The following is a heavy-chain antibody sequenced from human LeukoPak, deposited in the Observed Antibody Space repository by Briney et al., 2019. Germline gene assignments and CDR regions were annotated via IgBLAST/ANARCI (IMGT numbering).Heavy chain of an antibody. V-gene: IGHV1-69*04. CDR3: ARATGYSDVNAFDY. D-gene: IGHD5-18*01. J-gene: IGHJ4*02. Sequence: VASVKVSCKASGGTFSSYAISWVRQAPGQGLEWMGRIIPILGIANYAQKFQGRVTITADKSTSTAYMELSSLRSEDTAVYYCARATGYSDVNAFDYWGQGTLVTVSS. CDR1: GGTFSSYA. CDR2: IIPILGIA.